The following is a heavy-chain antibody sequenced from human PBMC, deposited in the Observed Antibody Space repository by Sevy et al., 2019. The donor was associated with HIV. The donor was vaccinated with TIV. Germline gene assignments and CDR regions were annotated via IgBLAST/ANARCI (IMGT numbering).Heavy chain of an antibody. J-gene: IGHJ3*02. V-gene: IGHV3-30-3*01. D-gene: IGHD3-22*01. CDR2: ISYDGSNK. Sequence: GGSLRLSCAASGFTFSSYAMHWVRQAPGKGLEWVAVISYDGSNKYYADSVKGRFTSSRDNSKNTLYLQMNSLRAEDTAVYYCARDSRGTDAFEIWGQGTMVTVSS. CDR1: GFTFSSYA. CDR3: ARDSRGTDAFEI.